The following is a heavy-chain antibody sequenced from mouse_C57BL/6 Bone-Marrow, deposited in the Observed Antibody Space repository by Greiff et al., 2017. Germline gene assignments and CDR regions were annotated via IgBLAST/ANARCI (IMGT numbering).Heavy chain of an antibody. CDR1: GFNIKDDY. CDR3: TSQTGPLDY. Sequence: EVKLQESGAELVRPGASVKLSCTASGFNIKDDYMHWVKQRPEQGLEWIGWIDPENGDTDYASKFQGKSTITADTYSNTAYLQLSSLPSDDTAVYHCTSQTGPLDYWGQSTTLTVSS. V-gene: IGHV14-4*01. J-gene: IGHJ2*01. CDR2: IDPENGDT.